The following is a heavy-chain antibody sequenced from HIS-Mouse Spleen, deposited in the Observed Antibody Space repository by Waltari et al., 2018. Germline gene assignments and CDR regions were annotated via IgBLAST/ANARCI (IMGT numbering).Heavy chain of an antibody. CDR2: ISSSSSTI. Sequence: EVQLVESGGGLVQPGGYVDLSGEASGFHVSCCRCDWVRQAPGKGLEWVSYISSSSSTIYYADSVKGRFTISRDNAKNSLYLQMNSLRAEDTAVYYCARDLGNWFDPWGQGTLVTVSS. J-gene: IGHJ5*02. CDR3: ARDLGNWFDP. CDR1: GFHVSCCR. V-gene: IGHV3-48*01.